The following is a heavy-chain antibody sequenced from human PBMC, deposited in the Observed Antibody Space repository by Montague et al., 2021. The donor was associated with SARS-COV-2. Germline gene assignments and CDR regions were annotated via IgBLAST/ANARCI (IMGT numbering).Heavy chain of an antibody. CDR2: INHSGST. J-gene: IGHJ4*02. CDR3: ARVPWFDSLLWLGEPL. CDR1: GGSFSGYY. D-gene: IGHD3-10*01. Sequence: SETLSLTCAVYGGSFSGYYWSWIRQPPGKGLEWIGEINHSGSTNYNPSLKSRVTISVDTSKNQFSLKLSSVTAADTAVYYCARVPWFDSLLWLGEPLWGQGTLVTVSS. V-gene: IGHV4-34*01.